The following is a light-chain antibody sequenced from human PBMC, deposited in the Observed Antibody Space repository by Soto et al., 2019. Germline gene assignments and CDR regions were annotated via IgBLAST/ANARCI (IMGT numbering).Light chain of an antibody. CDR3: AAWDDSLNGWV. V-gene: IGLV1-44*01. CDR2: SNN. CDR1: SSNIESNT. J-gene: IGLJ3*02. Sequence: QSVLTQPPSASGTPGQRAPISCSGSSSNIESNTVNWYQQLPGTAPKLLIYSNNQRPSGVPDRFSGSKSGTSASLAISGLQSEDEADYYCAAWDDSLNGWVFGGGTKVTVL.